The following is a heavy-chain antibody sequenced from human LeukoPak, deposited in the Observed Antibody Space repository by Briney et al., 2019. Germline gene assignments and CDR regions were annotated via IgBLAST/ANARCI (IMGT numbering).Heavy chain of an antibody. Sequence: SETLSLTCTVSGVSISSSNSYWGWIRQPPGKELEWIVSIYYSGNTYYNASLKSQVSISNTTTKNQFSQRLTSVTAAAAAVYYCARQTGSGLFILPGGQGTLVTVSS. CDR3: ARQTGSGLFILP. J-gene: IGHJ4*02. V-gene: IGHV4-39*01. CDR1: GVSISSSNSY. CDR2: IYYSGNT. D-gene: IGHD3/OR15-3a*01.